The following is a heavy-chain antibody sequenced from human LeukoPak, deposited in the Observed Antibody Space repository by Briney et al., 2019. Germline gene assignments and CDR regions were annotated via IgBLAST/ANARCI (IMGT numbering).Heavy chain of an antibody. CDR3: VRIPNSANFPNWFDP. J-gene: IGHJ5*02. D-gene: IGHD2/OR15-2a*01. V-gene: IGHV3-21*01. CDR1: GFTFSSYN. Sequence: GGSLRPSCAASGFTFSSYNMNWVRQAPQKGLEWISSISGNSANIFYADSVKGRFTISRDNAKNSLYLQMNSVRDDDTAVYYCVRIPNSANFPNWFDPWGQGTLVTVSS. CDR2: ISGNSANI.